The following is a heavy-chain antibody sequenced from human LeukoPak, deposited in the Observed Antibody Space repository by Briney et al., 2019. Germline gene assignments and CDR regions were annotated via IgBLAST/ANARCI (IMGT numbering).Heavy chain of an antibody. D-gene: IGHD3-3*02. CDR3: ARLISSPEGDWFDP. V-gene: IGHV1-2*04. CDR1: GYTSTGYY. CDR2: INPNSGGT. Sequence: ASVKVSCTASGYTSTGYYMHWVRQAPGQGLEWMGWINPNSGGTNYAQKFQGWVTMTRGTSISTAYMELSRLRSDDTAVYYCARLISSPEGDWFDPWGQGTLVTVSS. J-gene: IGHJ5*02.